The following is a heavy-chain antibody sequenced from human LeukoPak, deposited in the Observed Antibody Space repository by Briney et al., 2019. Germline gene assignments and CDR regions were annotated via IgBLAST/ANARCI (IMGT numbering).Heavy chain of an antibody. CDR3: ARDGYNYGLDRFDH. CDR2: INHSGST. Sequence: SETLSLTCAVYGGSFSGYYWSWIRQPPGKELEWIGEINHSGSTNYNPSLKSRVTISVDTSKNQFSLKLTSVTAADTAVYYCARDGYNYGLDRFDHWGQGTLVTVSS. CDR1: GGSFSGYY. J-gene: IGHJ4*02. D-gene: IGHD5-18*01. V-gene: IGHV4-34*01.